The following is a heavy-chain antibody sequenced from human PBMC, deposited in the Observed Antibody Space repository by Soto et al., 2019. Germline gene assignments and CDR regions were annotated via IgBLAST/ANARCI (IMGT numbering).Heavy chain of an antibody. J-gene: IGHJ4*02. Sequence: ASVKVSGKASGYTFTGYYMHCVRQAPGQGLEWMGWINPNSGGTNYAQKFQGRVTMTRDTSISTAYMELSRLRSDDTAVYYCARAIRDYDFWSGYSTGFDYWGQGTLVTVSS. D-gene: IGHD3-3*01. CDR2: INPNSGGT. V-gene: IGHV1-2*02. CDR1: GYTFTGYY. CDR3: ARAIRDYDFWSGYSTGFDY.